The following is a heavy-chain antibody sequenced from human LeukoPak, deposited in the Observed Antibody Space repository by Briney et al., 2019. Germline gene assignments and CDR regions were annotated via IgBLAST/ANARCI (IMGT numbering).Heavy chain of an antibody. V-gene: IGHV3-21*01. Sequence: GGYLRLSCAASGFTFSSYSMNWVRQAPGKGLEWVSSISSSSSYIYYADSVKGRFTISRDNAKNSLYLQMNSLRAEDTAVYYCARDLAGLGNAFDIWGQGTMVTVSS. D-gene: IGHD3-3*02. J-gene: IGHJ3*02. CDR3: ARDLAGLGNAFDI. CDR1: GFTFSSYS. CDR2: ISSSSSYI.